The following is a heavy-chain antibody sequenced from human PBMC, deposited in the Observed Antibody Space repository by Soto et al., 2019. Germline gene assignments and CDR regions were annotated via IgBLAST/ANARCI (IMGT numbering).Heavy chain of an antibody. Sequence: PGGSVRLSCAPSGFTFSSYEMNWVRQAPGKGLEWVSYISSSGSTIYYADSVKGRFTISRDNAKNSLYLQMNSLRAEDTAVYYCAREDPKGYAFDIWGQGTMVTVSS. J-gene: IGHJ3*02. CDR2: ISSSGSTI. V-gene: IGHV3-48*03. CDR1: GFTFSSYE. CDR3: AREDPKGYAFDI.